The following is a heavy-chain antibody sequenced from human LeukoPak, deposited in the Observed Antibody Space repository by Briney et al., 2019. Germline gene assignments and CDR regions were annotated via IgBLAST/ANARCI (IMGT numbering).Heavy chain of an antibody. CDR1: GYTFTSYG. CDR3: ARSRVDCSSTSCYRDYYYMDV. D-gene: IGHD2-2*01. J-gene: IGHJ6*03. Sequence: ASVKVSCKASGYTFTSYGIIWVRQAPGQGLEWMGWISAYNGNTNYAQKLQGRVTMTTDTSTSTAYMELRSLRSDDTAVYYCARSRVDCSSTSCYRDYYYMDVWGKGTTVTVSS. CDR2: ISAYNGNT. V-gene: IGHV1-18*01.